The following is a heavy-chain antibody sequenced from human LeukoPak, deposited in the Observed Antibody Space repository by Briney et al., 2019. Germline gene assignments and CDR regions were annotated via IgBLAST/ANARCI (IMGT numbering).Heavy chain of an antibody. CDR3: ARMNYISSGWGAPFDY. CDR2: VNSDGSST. CDR1: GFAFSSYW. V-gene: IGHV3-74*01. D-gene: IGHD1-7*01. J-gene: IGHJ4*02. Sequence: PGGSLRLSCAASGFAFSSYWLHWVRQAPGKGLVWVSRVNSDGSSTNYADSVEGRFTVSRDNAKNSLYLQMNSLRAEDTAVYYCARMNYISSGWGAPFDYWGQGTLVTVSS.